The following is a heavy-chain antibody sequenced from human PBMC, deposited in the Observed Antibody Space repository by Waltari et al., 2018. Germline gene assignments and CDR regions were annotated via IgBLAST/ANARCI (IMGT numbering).Heavy chain of an antibody. Sequence: QVQLVPSGAEVKKPGSSVKFSCTASGGTFSHYAIPSVRQAPGPGLEWMGGIIPVFRSAHYAQNFLDRVTITADESTSTAYMELMGLTSDDTAVYYCARPRTTVGTGLWNDGLQIWGQGTLVTVSS. V-gene: IGHV1-69*01. D-gene: IGHD1-1*01. J-gene: IGHJ3*02. CDR1: GGTFSHYA. CDR3: ARPRTTVGTGLWNDGLQI. CDR2: IIPVFRSA.